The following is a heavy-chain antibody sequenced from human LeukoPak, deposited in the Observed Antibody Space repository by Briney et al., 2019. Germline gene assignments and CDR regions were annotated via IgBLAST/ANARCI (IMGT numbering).Heavy chain of an antibody. CDR3: ARDSAYRENWFDP. CDR1: GYTFTSYG. Sequence: ASVKVSYKASGYTFTSYGISWVRQAPGQGLEWMGWISAYNGNTNYAQKLQGRVTMTTDTSTSTAYMELRSLRSDDTAVYYRARDSAYRENWFDPWGQGTLVTVSS. D-gene: IGHD3-10*01. J-gene: IGHJ5*02. CDR2: ISAYNGNT. V-gene: IGHV1-18*01.